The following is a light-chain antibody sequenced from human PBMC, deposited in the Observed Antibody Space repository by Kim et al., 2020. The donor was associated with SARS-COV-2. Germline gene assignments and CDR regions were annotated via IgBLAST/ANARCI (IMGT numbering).Light chain of an antibody. CDR3: QQYDYLPMT. J-gene: IGKJ5*01. CDR2: DAS. V-gene: IGKV1-33*01. CDR1: QDITDY. Sequence: ESVGDRVTITCQASQDITDYLNWYQQKPGRAPKLLIYDASNLETGVPSRFSGSGSGTDFTFAISSLQPEDIATYYCQQYDYLPMTFGQGTRLEIK.